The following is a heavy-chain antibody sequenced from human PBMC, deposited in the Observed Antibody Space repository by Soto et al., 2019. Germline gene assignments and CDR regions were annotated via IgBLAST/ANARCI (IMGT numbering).Heavy chain of an antibody. CDR3: VRTSLGVAAAAREDD. D-gene: IGHD2-15*01. Sequence: EVQLVESGGGLVQPGGSLRLSCAASGFTFSSYWMHWVRQAPGKGLVWVSRINSDGSSTSYEDSVKGRSTISSDNAKITLYRQRNSLRAEDTAVYYCVRTSLGVAAAAREDDWGKGTLVTVSA. J-gene: IGHJ4*02. V-gene: IGHV3-74*01. CDR1: GFTFSSYW. CDR2: INSDGSST.